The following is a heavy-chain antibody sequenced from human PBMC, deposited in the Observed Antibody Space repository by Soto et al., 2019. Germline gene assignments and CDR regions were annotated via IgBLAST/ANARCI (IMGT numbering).Heavy chain of an antibody. CDR2: IWYDGSNK. Sequence: GGSLRLSCAASGFTFSSYGMHWVRQAPGKGLEWVAVIWYDGSNKYYADSVKGRFTISRDNSKNTLYLQMNSLRAEDTAVYYCARDLPPVVPAAIWSWFDRWGQGTLVTVSS. V-gene: IGHV3-33*01. D-gene: IGHD2-2*02. J-gene: IGHJ5*02. CDR3: ARDLPPVVPAAIWSWFDR. CDR1: GFTFSSYG.